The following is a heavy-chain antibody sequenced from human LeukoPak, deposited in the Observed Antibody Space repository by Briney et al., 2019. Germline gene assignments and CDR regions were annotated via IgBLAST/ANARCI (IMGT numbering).Heavy chain of an antibody. Sequence: GASVKVSCKASGYTFTSYDINWVRQAPGQGLEWMGWMNPNSGNTGYAQKFQGRVTMTRNTSISTAYMELSSLRSEDTAVYYCARASTRIYYDILTGYYKATSTYYYYYGMDVWGQGTTVTVSS. J-gene: IGHJ6*02. CDR1: GYTFTSYD. D-gene: IGHD3-9*01. CDR3: ARASTRIYYDILTGYYKATSTYYYYYGMDV. CDR2: MNPNSGNT. V-gene: IGHV1-8*01.